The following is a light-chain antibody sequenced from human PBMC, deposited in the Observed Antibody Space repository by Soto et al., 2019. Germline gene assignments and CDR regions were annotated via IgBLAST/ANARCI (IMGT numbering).Light chain of an antibody. CDR2: LAS. J-gene: IGKJ1*01. CDR1: QSISNY. V-gene: IGKV1-5*03. CDR3: QQYNSIPRT. Sequence: DIPMTQSPSTLSASVGDRVTITCRASQSISNYLAWYQQKPGKAPKLLIYLASNLESGVPSRFSGSGSGTEFTLTISSLQPDDFATYYCQQYNSIPRTFGQGTKVEIK.